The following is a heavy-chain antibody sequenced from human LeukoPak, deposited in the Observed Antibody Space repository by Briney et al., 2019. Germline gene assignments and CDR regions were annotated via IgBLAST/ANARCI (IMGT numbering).Heavy chain of an antibody. V-gene: IGHV3-30*18. J-gene: IGHJ3*02. CDR3: AKAYRSIAVAEAFDI. Sequence: GGSLRLSCAASGFTFSSYNMHWVRQAPGKGLEWVAVMSSAGTNKYYADSVKGRFTISRDNSKNTLYLQTNSLRAEDTAVYYCAKAYRSIAVAEAFDIWGQGTMVTVSS. CDR2: MSSAGTNK. CDR1: GFTFSSYN. D-gene: IGHD6-19*01.